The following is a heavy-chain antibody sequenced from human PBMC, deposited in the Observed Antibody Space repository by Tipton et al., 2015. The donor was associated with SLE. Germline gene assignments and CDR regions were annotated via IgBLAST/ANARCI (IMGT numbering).Heavy chain of an antibody. J-gene: IGHJ4*02. D-gene: IGHD6-6*01. CDR1: GDSFSSYY. Sequence: TLSLTCTVSGDSFSSYYWSWIRQPAGKGLEWIGRVSISGNTNYNPSLKSRVTMSLDTSKNQLSLELTSVTAADTAVYYCARVPHSSTGYFDYWGQGKLVTVSP. CDR3: ARVPHSSTGYFDY. CDR2: VSISGNT. V-gene: IGHV4-4*07.